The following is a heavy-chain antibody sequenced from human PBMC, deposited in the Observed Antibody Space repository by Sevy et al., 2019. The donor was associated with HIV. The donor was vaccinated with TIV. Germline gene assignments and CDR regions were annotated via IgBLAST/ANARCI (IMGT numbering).Heavy chain of an antibody. CDR2: IYYNGHI. Sequence: SETLSLTCTVSGGSITSLYWNWIRQPPGKGLEWIANIYYNGHIHYNPSLKSRVTLSLDTSQNQFSLRLSSVTAADTAMYYCAGENAWGRGYSWGQGSLVTVSS. J-gene: IGHJ4*02. CDR3: AGENAWGRGYS. V-gene: IGHV4-59*08. CDR1: GGSITSLY. D-gene: IGHD1-26*01.